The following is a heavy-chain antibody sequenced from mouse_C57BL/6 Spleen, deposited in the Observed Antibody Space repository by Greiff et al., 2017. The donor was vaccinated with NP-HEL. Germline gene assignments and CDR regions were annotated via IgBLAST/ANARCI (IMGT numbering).Heavy chain of an antibody. CDR3: ARVGGWLRGYFDY. D-gene: IGHD2-2*01. J-gene: IGHJ2*01. Sequence: QVQLQQSGAELVKPGASVKLSCKASGYTFTSYWMHWVKQRPGQGLEWIGMIHPNSGSTNYNEKFKSKATLTVDKSSSTAYMQLSSLTSEDSAVYYCARVGGWLRGYFDYWGQGTTLTVSS. CDR2: IHPNSGST. CDR1: GYTFTSYW. V-gene: IGHV1-64*01.